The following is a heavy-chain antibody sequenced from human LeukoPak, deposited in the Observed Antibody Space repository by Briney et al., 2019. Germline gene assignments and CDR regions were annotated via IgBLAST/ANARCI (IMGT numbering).Heavy chain of an antibody. J-gene: IGHJ4*02. CDR1: GFRFSIYG. V-gene: IGHV3-23*01. D-gene: IGHD3-22*01. CDR3: AKRRTRAYYYDSSGYYYGYYFDY. CDR2: IDGSGATI. Sequence: GGSLRLSCAASGFRFSIYGMSWVRQAPGKGLEWVSAIDGSGATIFYADSVKGRFTISRDNSKNTLYLQMNSLRAEDTAVYYCAKRRTRAYYYDSSGYYYGYYFDYWGQGTLVTVSS.